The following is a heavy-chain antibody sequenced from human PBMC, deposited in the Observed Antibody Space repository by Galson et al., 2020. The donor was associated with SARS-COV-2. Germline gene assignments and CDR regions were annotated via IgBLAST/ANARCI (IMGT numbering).Heavy chain of an antibody. CDR1: GFTFSDYY. Sequence: GESLKISCAASGFTFSDYYMSWIRQAPGKGLEWVSSIIDSGNTIYYADSVKGRFTISRDNAKHSLYLQMNSLTADDPAVYYCARRRGPRAYYDYWGQGTLVTVAS. CDR3: ARRRGPRAYYDY. CDR2: IIDSGNTI. V-gene: IGHV3-11*01. J-gene: IGHJ4*02.